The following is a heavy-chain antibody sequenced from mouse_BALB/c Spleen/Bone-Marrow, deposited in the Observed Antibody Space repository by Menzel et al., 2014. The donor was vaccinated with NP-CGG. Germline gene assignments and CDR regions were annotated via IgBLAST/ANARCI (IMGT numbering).Heavy chain of an antibody. Sequence: EVKLMESGGGLVQPGGSLKLSCAASGFDFSRYWMTWVRQAPGKGLEWIGEINPASSTINYTPSLKDKFIISRDNAKNTLYLQKGKVRSEDAALYYCAKNYFYGCVSYWGQGTLVTVSA. CDR3: AKNYFYGCVSY. CDR1: GFDFSRYW. V-gene: IGHV4-1*02. D-gene: IGHD1-2*01. CDR2: INPASSTI. J-gene: IGHJ3*01.